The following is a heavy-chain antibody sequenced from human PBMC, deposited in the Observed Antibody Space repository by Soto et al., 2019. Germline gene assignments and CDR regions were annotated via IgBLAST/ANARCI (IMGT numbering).Heavy chain of an antibody. Sequence: GGSLRLSCAASGFTFSRYGMSWVRQAPGKGLERVGVILYDGGNKYYADSVKGRLTISRDNPKNTLYLQVNSLRGDDTAIYYCARDLRGIQDRYYFDNWGRGTLVTVSS. CDR3: ARDLRGIQDRYYFDN. J-gene: IGHJ4*02. CDR2: ILYDGGNK. V-gene: IGHV3-30*03. CDR1: GFTFSRYG. D-gene: IGHD5-18*01.